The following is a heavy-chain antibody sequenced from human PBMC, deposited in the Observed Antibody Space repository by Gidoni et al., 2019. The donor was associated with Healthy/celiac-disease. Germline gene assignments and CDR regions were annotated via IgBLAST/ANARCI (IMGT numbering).Heavy chain of an antibody. CDR1: GFTFSSYA. V-gene: IGHV3-30*04. J-gene: IGHJ2*01. CDR2: ISEDGSNK. D-gene: IGHD4-17*01. Sequence: QVQLVESGGGVVQPGRSLRLSCAASGFTFSSYAMHWVLQAPGKGLEWVAVISEDGSNKYYADSVKGRFTISRDNSKNTLYLQMNSLRAEDTAVYYCARSPGDPLWYFDRWGRGTLVTVSS. CDR3: ARSPGDPLWYFDR.